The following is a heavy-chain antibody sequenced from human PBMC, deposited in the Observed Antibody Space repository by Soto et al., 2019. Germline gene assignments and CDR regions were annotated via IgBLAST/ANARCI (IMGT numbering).Heavy chain of an antibody. V-gene: IGHV1-69*10. CDR1: GGTFSSYA. J-gene: IGHJ6*02. Sequence: ASVKVSCKASGGTFSSYAISWVRQAPRQGLEWMGGIIPMLGTANYAQKFQGRVTITADKSTSTAYMELSSLRSEGTAVYYCVRQPAHCSSTSCYTDYYYGIDVWGQGTTVTVSS. D-gene: IGHD2-2*02. CDR2: IIPMLGTA. CDR3: VRQPAHCSSTSCYTDYYYGIDV.